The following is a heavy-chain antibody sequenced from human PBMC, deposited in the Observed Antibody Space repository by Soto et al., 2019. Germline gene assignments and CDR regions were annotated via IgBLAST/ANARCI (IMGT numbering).Heavy chain of an antibody. J-gene: IGHJ6*02. CDR1: GFTFSSYG. D-gene: IGHD5-12*01. CDR3: ARDRGYSGYDSPRFYYGMDV. V-gene: IGHV3-30*03. CDR2: ISYDGSSK. Sequence: GVSLRLSCAASGFTFSSYGMHWVRQAPGKGLEWVAVISYDGSSKWYADSVKGRFTISRDNSKNTLYLQMNSLGAEDTAVYSCARDRGYSGYDSPRFYYGMDVWGQGTTVNVSS.